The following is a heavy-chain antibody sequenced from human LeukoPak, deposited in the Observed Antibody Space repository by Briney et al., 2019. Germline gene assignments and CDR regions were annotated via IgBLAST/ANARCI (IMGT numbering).Heavy chain of an antibody. CDR2: ISYDGSNK. V-gene: IGHV3-30*03. Sequence: GGSLRLSCAASGFTFSSYGMHWVRQAPGKGLEWVAVISYDGSNKYYADSVKGRFTISRDNAKNSLYLQMNSLRAEDTAVYYCARGHSGSDYWGQGTLVTVSS. CDR1: GFTFSSYG. D-gene: IGHD5-12*01. J-gene: IGHJ4*02. CDR3: ARGHSGSDY.